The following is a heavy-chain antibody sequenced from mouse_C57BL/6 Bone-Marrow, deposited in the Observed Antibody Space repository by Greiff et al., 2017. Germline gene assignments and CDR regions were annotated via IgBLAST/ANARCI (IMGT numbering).Heavy chain of an antibody. CDR1: GFNIKDYY. D-gene: IGHD2-4*01. V-gene: IGHV14-2*01. Sequence: EVKLVESGAELVKPGASVKLSCTASGFNIKDYYMHWVKQRTEQGLEWIGRIDPEDGETKYAPKFQGKATITADTSSNTAYLQLSSLTSEDTAVYYCAGGDYDVRYYFDYWGQGTTLTVSS. CDR2: IDPEDGET. J-gene: IGHJ2*01. CDR3: AGGDYDVRYYFDY.